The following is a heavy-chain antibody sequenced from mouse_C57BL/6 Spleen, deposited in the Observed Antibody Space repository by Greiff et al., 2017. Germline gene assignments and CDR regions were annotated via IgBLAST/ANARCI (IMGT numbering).Heavy chain of an antibody. D-gene: IGHD1-1*01. J-gene: IGHJ4*01. CDR3: ARGRRSYYAMDY. Sequence: QVQLQQPGTELVKPGASVKLSCKASGYTFTSYWMNWVKQRPGQGLEWIGNINPSNGGTNYNEKFKSKATLTVDQSSSTAYMQLSSLTSEVSAVYYCARGRRSYYAMDYWGQGTLVTVSS. CDR2: INPSNGGT. V-gene: IGHV1-53*01. CDR1: GYTFTSYW.